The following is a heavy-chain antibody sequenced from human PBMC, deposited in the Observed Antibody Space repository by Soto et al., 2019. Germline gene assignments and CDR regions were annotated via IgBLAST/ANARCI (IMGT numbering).Heavy chain of an antibody. CDR1: GFTFSSYS. CDR2: ISSSSSTI. J-gene: IGHJ4*02. V-gene: IGHV3-48*01. CDR3: ARDADYYDSSGYRDFDY. D-gene: IGHD3-22*01. Sequence: PGGSLRLSCAASGFTFSSYSMNWVRQAPGKGLEWVSYISSSSSTIYYADSVKGRFTISRDNAKNSLYLQMNSLRAEDTAVYYCARDADYYDSSGYRDFDYWGQGTLVTVSS.